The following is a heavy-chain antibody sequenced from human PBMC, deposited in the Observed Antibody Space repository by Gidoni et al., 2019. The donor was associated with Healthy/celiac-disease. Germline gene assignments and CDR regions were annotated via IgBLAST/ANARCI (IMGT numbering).Heavy chain of an antibody. D-gene: IGHD3-10*01. CDR1: GYTFTSYG. CDR2: ISAYNGNT. Sequence: QVQLVQSGAEVKKPGASVKVSCKASGYTFTSYGISWVRLAPGQGLGWMGWISAYNGNTNYGQRLQGRVTMPTYTATSTANMVRRGLRLKETAVYYGARIGRGLLGFGGGNYGMDVWGQGTTVTVSS. J-gene: IGHJ6*02. V-gene: IGHV1-18*01. CDR3: ARIGRGLLGFGGGNYGMDV.